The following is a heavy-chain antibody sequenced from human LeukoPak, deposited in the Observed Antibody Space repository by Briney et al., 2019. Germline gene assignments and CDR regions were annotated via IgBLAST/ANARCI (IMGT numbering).Heavy chain of an antibody. CDR2: IIPIFGTA. CDR3: AKTYWVVVTAIQANLSWFDP. V-gene: IGHV1-69*05. Sequence: SVKVSCKASGGTFSSYAISWVRQAPGQGLEWMGGIIPIFGTANYAQKFQGRVTITTDEFTSTAYMELSSLRSEDTAVYYCAKTYWVVVTAIQANLSWFDPWGQGTLVTVSS. D-gene: IGHD2-21*02. CDR1: GGTFSSYA. J-gene: IGHJ5*02.